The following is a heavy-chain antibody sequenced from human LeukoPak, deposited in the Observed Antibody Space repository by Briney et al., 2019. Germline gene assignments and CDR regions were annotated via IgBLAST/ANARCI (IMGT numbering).Heavy chain of an antibody. J-gene: IGHJ4*02. V-gene: IGHV3-7*01. CDR3: ARDRSSWSRACDY. CDR1: GFTFSNYW. Sequence: GGSLRLSCAASGFTFSNYWMNWVRQAPGKGLEWVANIKQDGSEKYYVDSVKGRFTISRDNAKNSLYLQMNSLRAEDTAVYYCARDRSSWSRACDYWGQGTLVTVSS. CDR2: IKQDGSEK. D-gene: IGHD6-6*01.